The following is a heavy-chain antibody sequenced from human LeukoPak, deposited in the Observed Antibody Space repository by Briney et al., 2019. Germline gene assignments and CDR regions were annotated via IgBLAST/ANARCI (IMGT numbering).Heavy chain of an antibody. CDR2: IRYDGSNK. Sequence: PGGSLRLSCAASGFIFSNYAMHWVRQAPGKELERVTFIRYDGSNKYYAESVKGRFTISRDNSKNTLYLQMNSLRAEDTAVYHCAKAIHSSSSGVVDYWGQGTLVTVSS. J-gene: IGHJ4*02. V-gene: IGHV3-30*02. CDR3: AKAIHSSSSGVVDY. D-gene: IGHD6-6*01. CDR1: GFIFSNYA.